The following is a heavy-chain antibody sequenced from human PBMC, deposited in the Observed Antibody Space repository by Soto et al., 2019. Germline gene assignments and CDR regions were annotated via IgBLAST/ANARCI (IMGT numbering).Heavy chain of an antibody. CDR2: IYPGDSDT. D-gene: IGHD3-3*01. V-gene: IGHV5-51*01. CDR3: ARHPRIIIFGVVPYYYYMVV. J-gene: IGHJ6*03. Sequence: GESLKISCKGSGYSFTSYWIGWVRQMPGKGLEWMGIIYPGDSDTRYSPSFQGQVTISADKSISTAYLPWSSLKASDTAMYYCARHPRIIIFGVVPYYYYMVVWGTGITVTVFS. CDR1: GYSFTSYW.